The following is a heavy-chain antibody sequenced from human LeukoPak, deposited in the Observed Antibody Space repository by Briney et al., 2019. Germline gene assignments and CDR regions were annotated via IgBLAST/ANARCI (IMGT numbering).Heavy chain of an antibody. D-gene: IGHD5-18*01. Sequence: GGSLRLSCAASGLTFSDYYMSWIRQAPGKGLEWVSYISSSGSTIYYTDSVKGRFTISRDNSKNSLYLQMNSLRAEDTAVYYRAKDHRGYGSRPLGYWGQGTLVTVSS. V-gene: IGHV3-11*01. CDR1: GLTFSDYY. CDR2: ISSSGSTI. CDR3: AKDHRGYGSRPLGY. J-gene: IGHJ4*02.